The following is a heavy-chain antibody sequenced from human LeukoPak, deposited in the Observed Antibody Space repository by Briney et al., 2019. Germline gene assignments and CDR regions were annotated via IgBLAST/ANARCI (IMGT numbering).Heavy chain of an antibody. J-gene: IGHJ4*02. CDR3: AKDINVGVAGTFDY. CDR2: ISGSGGST. V-gene: IGHV3-23*01. D-gene: IGHD6-19*01. Sequence: GGSLRLSCAASGFTFSSYAMSWVRQAPGKGLEWVSAISGSGGSTYYADSVKGRFTISRDNAKNSLYLQMNSLRAEDTALYYCAKDINVGVAGTFDYWGQGTLVTVSS. CDR1: GFTFSSYA.